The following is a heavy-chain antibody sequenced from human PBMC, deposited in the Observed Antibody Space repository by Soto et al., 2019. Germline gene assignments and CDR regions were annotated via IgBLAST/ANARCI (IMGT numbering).Heavy chain of an antibody. CDR3: AKEISPATMIVVAPDY. CDR2: ISYDGSNK. V-gene: IGHV3-30*18. D-gene: IGHD3-22*01. Sequence: SLRLSCAASGFAFNSYGMHWVRQSPGKGLEWVAVISYDGSNKYYADSVKGRFTISRDNSKNTLYLQMNSLRAEDTAVYYCAKEISPATMIVVAPDYWGQGTLVTVSS. J-gene: IGHJ4*02. CDR1: GFAFNSYG.